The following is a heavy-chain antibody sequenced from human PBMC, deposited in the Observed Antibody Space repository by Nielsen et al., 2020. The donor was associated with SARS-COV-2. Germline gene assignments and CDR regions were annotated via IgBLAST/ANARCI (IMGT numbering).Heavy chain of an antibody. V-gene: IGHV3-9*01. J-gene: IGHJ6*02. Sequence: GGSLRLSCAASGFTFDDYAMHWVRQAPGKGLEWVSGISWNSGSIGYADSVKGRFTISRDNAKNSLYLQMNSLRAEDTALYYCAKDGLWFGDPEDYYGMDVWGQGTTVTVSS. CDR1: GFTFDDYA. CDR3: AKDGLWFGDPEDYYGMDV. D-gene: IGHD3-10*01. CDR2: ISWNSGSI.